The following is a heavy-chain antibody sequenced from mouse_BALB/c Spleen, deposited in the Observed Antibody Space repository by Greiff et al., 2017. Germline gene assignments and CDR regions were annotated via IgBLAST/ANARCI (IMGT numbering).Heavy chain of an antibody. J-gene: IGHJ4*01. Sequence: VQLQQSGAELVRPGALVKLSCKASGFNIKDYYMHWVKQRPEQGLEWIGWIDPENGNTIYDPKFQGKASITADTSSNTAYLQLSSLTSEDTAVYYCARLTGTEYYYAMDYWGQGTSVTVSS. D-gene: IGHD4-1*01. CDR2: IDPENGNT. V-gene: IGHV14-1*02. CDR3: ARLTGTEYYYAMDY. CDR1: GFNIKDYY.